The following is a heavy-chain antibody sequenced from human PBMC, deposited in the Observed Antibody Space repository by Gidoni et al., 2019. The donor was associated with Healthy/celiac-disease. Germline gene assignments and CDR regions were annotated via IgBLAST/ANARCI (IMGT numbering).Heavy chain of an antibody. CDR1: GFPFRSYS. CDR3: ARDLPNFWSGYHDY. J-gene: IGHJ4*02. Sequence: EVQLVESGGGLVQPGGPLSLSCSASGFPFRSYSMDWVRQAPGKGLEWVSYISSSSSTIYYADSVKGRFTISRDNAKNSLYLQMNSLRAEDTAVYYCARDLPNFWSGYHDYWGQGTLVTVSS. CDR2: ISSSSSTI. D-gene: IGHD3-3*01. V-gene: IGHV3-48*01.